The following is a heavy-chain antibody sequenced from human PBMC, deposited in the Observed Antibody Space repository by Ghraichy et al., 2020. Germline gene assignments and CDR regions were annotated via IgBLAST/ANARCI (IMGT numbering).Heavy chain of an antibody. J-gene: IGHJ3*02. D-gene: IGHD4-23*01. V-gene: IGHV3-23*01. CDR2: ISGSGGST. Sequence: GALRLSCAASGFTFSSYAMSWVRQAPGKGLEWVSAISGSGGSTYYADSVKGRFTISRDNSKNTLYLQMNSLRAEDTAVYYCANSKIIRWYSIDAFDIWGQGTMVTVSS. CDR1: GFTFSSYA. CDR3: ANSKIIRWYSIDAFDI.